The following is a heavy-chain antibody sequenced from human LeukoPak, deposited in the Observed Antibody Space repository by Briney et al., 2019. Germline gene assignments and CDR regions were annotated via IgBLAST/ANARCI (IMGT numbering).Heavy chain of an antibody. CDR2: INPNSGGT. Sequence: ASVKVSCKASGYSFTEYYIHWVRQAPGQGLEWMGWINPNSGGTNYAQKFQGRVTMTRDTSISTAYMELSRLRSDDTAVYYCARLTTTVTSFDYWGQGTLVTVSS. J-gene: IGHJ4*02. CDR3: ARLTTTVTSFDY. CDR1: GYSFTEYY. V-gene: IGHV1-2*02. D-gene: IGHD4-17*01.